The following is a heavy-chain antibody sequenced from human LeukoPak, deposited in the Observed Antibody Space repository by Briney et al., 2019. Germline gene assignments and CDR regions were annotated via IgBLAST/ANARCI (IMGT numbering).Heavy chain of an antibody. CDR2: IKQDGSEK. CDR3: ARLRSFDY. V-gene: IGHV3-7*01. Sequence: GGSLRLSCAASGFTFSNAWMNWVRQAPGKGLEWVANIKQDGSEKYYVDSVKGRFTISRDNAKNSLYLQMNSLRAEDTAVYYCARLRSFDYWGQGTLVTVSS. D-gene: IGHD4-17*01. J-gene: IGHJ4*02. CDR1: GFTFSNAW.